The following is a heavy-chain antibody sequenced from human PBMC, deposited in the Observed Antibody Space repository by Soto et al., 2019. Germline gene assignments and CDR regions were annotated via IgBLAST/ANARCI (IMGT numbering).Heavy chain of an antibody. J-gene: IGHJ6*02. Sequence: SVKVTCNASGGTFISYAIIWVRQAPGQGLEWMGGIIPIFGTANYAQKFQGRVTITADESTSTAYMELSSLRSEDTAVYYCARSTAATDYYYGMDVWGQGTTVTVPS. D-gene: IGHD2-15*01. CDR1: GGTFISYA. V-gene: IGHV1-69*01. CDR3: ARSTAATDYYYGMDV. CDR2: IIPIFGTA.